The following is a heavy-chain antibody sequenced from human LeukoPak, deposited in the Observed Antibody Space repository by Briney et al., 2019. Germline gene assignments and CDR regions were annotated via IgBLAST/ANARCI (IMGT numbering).Heavy chain of an antibody. J-gene: IGHJ4*02. V-gene: IGHV3-15*01. CDR2: IKSKTDGGTT. CDR3: TTRIAVAGNPDY. D-gene: IGHD6-19*01. CDR1: GFTFSNAW. Sequence: PGGSLRLSCAASGFTFSNAWMSWVRQAPGKGLEWVGRIKSKTDGGTTDYAAPVKGRFTISRDDSKNTLYLQMNSLETEDTAVYYCTTRIAVAGNPDYWGQGTLVTVSS.